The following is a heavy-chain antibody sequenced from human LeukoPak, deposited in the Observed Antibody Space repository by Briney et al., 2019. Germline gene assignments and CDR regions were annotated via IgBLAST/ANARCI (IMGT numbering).Heavy chain of an antibody. CDR1: GFTFSSYG. Sequence: PGGSLRLSCAASGFTFSSYGMHWVRQAPGKGLEWVAVLWSDGSNKYYADSVKGRFTISRDDSKNTLYLQMNSLRAEDTAVFYCARDNFGFDYWGQGTLVTVSS. CDR2: LWSDGSNK. CDR3: ARDNFGFDY. D-gene: IGHD1-20*01. J-gene: IGHJ4*02. V-gene: IGHV3-33*01.